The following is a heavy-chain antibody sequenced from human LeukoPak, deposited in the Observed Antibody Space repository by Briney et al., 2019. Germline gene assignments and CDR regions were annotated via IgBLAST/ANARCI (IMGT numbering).Heavy chain of an antibody. D-gene: IGHD4-17*01. J-gene: IGHJ6*02. CDR1: GFIFTDYW. CDR2: IKEDGSEK. CDR3: ARGGRTTWHGMDV. Sequence: GGSLILSCAASGFIFTDYWMYWVRQAPGRGLAWVANIKEDGSEKNYVDSVKGRFTISRDNSKNTLYLQMNSLRAEDTAVYYCARGGRTTWHGMDVWGQGTTVTVSS. V-gene: IGHV3-7*01.